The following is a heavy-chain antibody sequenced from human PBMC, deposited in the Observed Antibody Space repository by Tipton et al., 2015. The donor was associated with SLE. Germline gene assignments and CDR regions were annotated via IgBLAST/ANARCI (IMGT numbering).Heavy chain of an antibody. J-gene: IGHJ3*02. CDR2: IYYSGST. Sequence: TLSLTCTVSGGSISSYYWSWIRQPPGKGLEWIGYIYYSGSTNYNPSLKSRVTISVDTSKNQFSLKLGSVTAADTAVYYCARGRGSAFDIWGQGTMVTVSS. CDR3: ARGRGSAFDI. CDR1: GGSISSYY. V-gene: IGHV4-59*01.